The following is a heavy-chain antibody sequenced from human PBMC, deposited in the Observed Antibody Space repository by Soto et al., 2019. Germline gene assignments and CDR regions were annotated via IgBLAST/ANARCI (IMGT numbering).Heavy chain of an antibody. V-gene: IGHV3-66*01. CDR1: GFTVSSNY. CDR2: IYSGGST. Sequence: EVQLVESGGGLVQPGGSLRLSCAASGFTVSSNYMSWVRQAPGKGLEWVSVIYSGGSTYYADSVKGRFTISRDNSKNTLYLQMNSLRAEDTAVYYCARGGIDLTSYYYYGMDVWGQGTTVTVSS. D-gene: IGHD3-16*01. CDR3: ARGGIDLTSYYYYGMDV. J-gene: IGHJ6*02.